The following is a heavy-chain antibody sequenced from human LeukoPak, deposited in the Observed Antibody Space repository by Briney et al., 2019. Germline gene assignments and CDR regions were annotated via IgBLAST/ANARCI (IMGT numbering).Heavy chain of an antibody. Sequence: SETLSLTCTVSGGSISTYYWTWIRQPPRKGLEWIGYIHNSVTNSKPSLKSRATISVDTSKNQSSLKLSSVTAADTAVYYCARYGGYYFDYWGQGTLVTVSS. V-gene: IGHV4-59*08. CDR1: GGSISTYY. CDR3: ARYGGYYFDY. D-gene: IGHD3-16*01. J-gene: IGHJ4*02. CDR2: IHNSVT.